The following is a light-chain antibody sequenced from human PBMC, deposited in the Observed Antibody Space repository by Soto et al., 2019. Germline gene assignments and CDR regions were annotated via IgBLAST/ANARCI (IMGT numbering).Light chain of an antibody. J-gene: IGKJ1*01. Sequence: EIVLTQFPGTLSLSPGERATLSCRASQSVGSNYLAWYQQRPGQPPNLLIFGASNRAPDIPDRFSGSCSGTDFTLTISRLEPEDFAVYYCQQYGSSIQTFGQGTKVEIK. CDR3: QQYGSSIQT. CDR1: QSVGSNY. V-gene: IGKV3-20*01. CDR2: GAS.